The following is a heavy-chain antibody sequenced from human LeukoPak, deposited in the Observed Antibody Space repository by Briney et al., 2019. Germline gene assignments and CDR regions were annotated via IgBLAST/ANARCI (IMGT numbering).Heavy chain of an antibody. CDR2: ISGSGGST. CDR1: GFTFSSYA. Sequence: GGSLRLSCAASGFTFSSYAMSWVRQAPGKGLEWVSAISGSGGSTYYADSVKGRFTISRDNSKNTPYLQMNSLRAEDTAVYYCAKDHDYVWGSYRDNPFDYWGQGTLVTVSS. CDR3: AKDHDYVWGSYRDNPFDY. D-gene: IGHD3-16*02. J-gene: IGHJ4*02. V-gene: IGHV3-23*01.